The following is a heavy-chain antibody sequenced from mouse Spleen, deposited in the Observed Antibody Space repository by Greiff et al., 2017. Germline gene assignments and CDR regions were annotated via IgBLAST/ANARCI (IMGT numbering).Heavy chain of an antibody. CDR1: GFSLTSYG. V-gene: IGHV2-2*01. J-gene: IGHJ1*01. Sequence: VMLVESGPGLVQPSQSLSITCTVSGFSLTSYGVHWVRQSPGKGLEWLGVIWSGGSTDYNAAFISRLSISKDNSKSQVFFKMNSLQADDTAIYYCARKSHYYGSTYWYFDVWGAGTTVTVSS. CDR3: ARKSHYYGSTYWYFDV. CDR2: IWSGGST. D-gene: IGHD1-1*01.